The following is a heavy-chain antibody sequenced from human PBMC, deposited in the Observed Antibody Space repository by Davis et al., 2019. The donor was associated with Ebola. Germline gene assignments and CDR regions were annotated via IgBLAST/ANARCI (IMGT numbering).Heavy chain of an antibody. CDR1: GLTVSSNY. D-gene: IGHD3-3*01. V-gene: IGHV3-66*01. CDR3: ARDPWSGYPYYYYGMDV. Sequence: GESLKISCAASGLTVSSNYMSWVRQAPGKGLEWVSVIYSGGSTYYADSVKGRFTISRDNAKNSLYLQMNSLRAEDTAVYYCARDPWSGYPYYYYGMDVWGQGTTVTVSS. CDR2: IYSGGST. J-gene: IGHJ6*02.